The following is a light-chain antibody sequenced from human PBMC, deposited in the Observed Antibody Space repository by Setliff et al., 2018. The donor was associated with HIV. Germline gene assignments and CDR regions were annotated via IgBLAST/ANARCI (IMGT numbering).Light chain of an antibody. V-gene: IGLV2-23*01. CDR3: CSNTGSNTYV. J-gene: IGLJ1*01. CDR2: QAS. Sequence: QSVLAQPASVPGSPGQSITISCTGTSGDVGRYNLVSWYQQQPGKPPKLMIYQASKRPSGVSSRFSGSKSGNTASLTISGLQAEDEADYYCCSNTGSNTYVFGTGTKVTVL. CDR1: SGDVGRYNL.